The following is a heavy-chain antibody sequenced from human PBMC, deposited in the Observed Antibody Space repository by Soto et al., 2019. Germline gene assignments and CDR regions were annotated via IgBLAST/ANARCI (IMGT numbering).Heavy chain of an antibody. CDR3: ASGCRPNYYGSGSYCAFDI. D-gene: IGHD3-10*01. CDR2: INPNCGGT. CDR1: GYTFTGYY. Sequence: VSVKVSCKASGYTFTGYYMHWVRQAPGQGLEWMGWINPNCGGTNYAQKFQGWVTMTRETSISTAYMELSMMRSDDTAEYYCASGCRPNYYGSGSYCAFDIWGQGTMVTVSS. V-gene: IGHV1-2*04. J-gene: IGHJ3*02.